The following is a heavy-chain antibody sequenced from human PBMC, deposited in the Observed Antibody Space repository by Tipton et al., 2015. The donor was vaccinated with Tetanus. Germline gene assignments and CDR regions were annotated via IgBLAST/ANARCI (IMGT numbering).Heavy chain of an antibody. Sequence: TLSLTCIVSGGSLFSGNFYWAWIRQPPGKGLEWIGNIYYNGNTYYLSSLETRVTISADTTKNQFSLSLRSVTAADTAVYYCARQADNWFDPWGQGILVTVSS. J-gene: IGHJ5*02. V-gene: IGHV4-39*01. CDR2: IYYNGNT. D-gene: IGHD2-15*01. CDR3: ARQADNWFDP. CDR1: GGSLFSGNFY.